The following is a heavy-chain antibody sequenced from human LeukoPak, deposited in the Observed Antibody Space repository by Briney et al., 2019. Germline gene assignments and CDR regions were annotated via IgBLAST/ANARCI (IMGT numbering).Heavy chain of an antibody. CDR1: GYSFTSYW. CDR3: ARGVSSIAARRHYYYYMDV. J-gene: IGHJ6*03. Sequence: GESLKISCKGSGYSFTSYWIGWVRQMPGKGLEWMGIIYPGDSDTRYSPSFQGQVTISADKSISTAYLQWSSLKASGTAMYYCARGVSSIAARRHYYYYMDVWGKGTTVTVSS. CDR2: IYPGDSDT. V-gene: IGHV5-51*01. D-gene: IGHD6-6*01.